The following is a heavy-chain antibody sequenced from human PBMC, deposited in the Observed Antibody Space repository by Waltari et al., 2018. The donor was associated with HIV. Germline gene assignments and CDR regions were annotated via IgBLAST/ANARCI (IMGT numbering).Heavy chain of an antibody. CDR3: ARIYVSGAFDI. V-gene: IGHV3-23*01. D-gene: IGHD3-10*01. J-gene: IGHJ3*02. CDR2: IAASYPHT. Sequence: EAQLLESGGGLVQPGGSLRVSCVGSGFTFSNYAMIWVRQAPGKGLWWVSAIAASYPHTYSSDSVRGRFTVSKDNSENSLHLQMNSLRAEDTALYYCARIYVSGAFDIWGQGTVVTVSS. CDR1: GFTFSNYA.